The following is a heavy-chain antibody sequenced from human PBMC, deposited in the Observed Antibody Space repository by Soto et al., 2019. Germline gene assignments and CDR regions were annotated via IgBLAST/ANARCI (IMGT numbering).Heavy chain of an antibody. V-gene: IGHV3-66*02. CDR1: GFTVSSNY. Sequence: GGSLRLSCAASGFTVSSNYMSWVRPAPGKGLEWVSVIYSGGSTYYADSVKGRFTISRDNSKNTLYLQMNSLRAEDTAVYYCARDRGGDEFPDAFDIWGQGTMVTVSS. D-gene: IGHD2-21*02. J-gene: IGHJ3*02. CDR2: IYSGGST. CDR3: ARDRGGDEFPDAFDI.